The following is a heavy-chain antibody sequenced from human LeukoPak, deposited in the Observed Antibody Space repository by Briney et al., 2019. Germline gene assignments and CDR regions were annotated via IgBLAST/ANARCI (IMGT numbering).Heavy chain of an antibody. J-gene: IGHJ4*02. CDR2: ISYDGSNK. Sequence: GGSLRLSCAASGFTLSSYAMHWVRQAPGKGLEWVAVISYDGSNKYYADSVKGRFTISRDNSKNTLYLQMNSLRAEDTAVYYCARVGAAAVLVDYWGQGTLVTVSS. D-gene: IGHD6-13*01. CDR3: ARVGAAAVLVDY. CDR1: GFTLSSYA. V-gene: IGHV3-30-3*01.